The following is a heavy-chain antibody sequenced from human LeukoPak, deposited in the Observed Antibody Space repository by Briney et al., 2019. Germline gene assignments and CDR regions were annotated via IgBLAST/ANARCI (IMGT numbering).Heavy chain of an antibody. CDR3: ARSLSLYYYYYGMDV. D-gene: IGHD3-16*02. J-gene: IGHJ6*02. V-gene: IGHV1-8*01. Sequence: ASVKVSCKASGYTFTSYDINWVRQATGQGLEWMGWMNPNSGNTGYAQKFQGRVTMTRNTSISTAYMELSGLRSEDTAVYYCARSLSLYYYYYGMDVWGQGTTVTVSS. CDR1: GYTFTSYD. CDR2: MNPNSGNT.